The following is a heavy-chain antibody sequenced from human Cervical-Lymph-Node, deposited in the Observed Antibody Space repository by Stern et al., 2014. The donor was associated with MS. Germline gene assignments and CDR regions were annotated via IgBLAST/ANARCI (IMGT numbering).Heavy chain of an antibody. J-gene: IGHJ4*02. Sequence: QLVESGPEVKKPGTSVKVSCKPSGFTFTSSAVQWVRQARGQRLEWIGWIVVGSGDTHYAKKFQERVTITRDMSTSTAYMELSSLRSEDTAVYYCAADLNMITLGGVIANDHWGQGTLVTVSS. D-gene: IGHD3-16*02. CDR1: GFTFTSSA. V-gene: IGHV1-58*01. CDR2: IVVGSGDT. CDR3: AADLNMITLGGVIANDH.